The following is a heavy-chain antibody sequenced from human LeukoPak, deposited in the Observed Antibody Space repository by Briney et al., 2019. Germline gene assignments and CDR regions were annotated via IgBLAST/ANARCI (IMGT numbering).Heavy chain of an antibody. CDR3: AKDHRLLWFGEFDY. J-gene: IGHJ4*02. CDR1: GFTFSSYG. D-gene: IGHD3-10*01. Sequence: GRSLRLSCAASGFTFSSYGMHWVRQAPGKGLEWVAVISYDGSNKYYADSVKGRFTISRDNSKNTLYLQMNSLRAEDTAVYYCAKDHRLLWFGEFDYWGQGTLVTVSS. V-gene: IGHV3-30*18. CDR2: ISYDGSNK.